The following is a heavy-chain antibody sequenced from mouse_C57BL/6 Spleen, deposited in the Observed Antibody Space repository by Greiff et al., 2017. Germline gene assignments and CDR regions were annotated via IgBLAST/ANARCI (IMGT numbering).Heavy chain of an antibody. J-gene: IGHJ4*01. CDR3: ARGGDYYGRDAMDY. CDR2: IYPGDGDT. D-gene: IGHD1-1*01. V-gene: IGHV1-82*01. Sequence: VQLQQSGPELVKPGASVKISCKASGYAFSSSWMNWVKQRPGKGLEWIGRIYPGDGDTNYNGKFKGKATLNADKSSSTAYMQLSSLTSEDSAVYFCARGGDYYGRDAMDYWGQGTSVTVSS. CDR1: GYAFSSSW.